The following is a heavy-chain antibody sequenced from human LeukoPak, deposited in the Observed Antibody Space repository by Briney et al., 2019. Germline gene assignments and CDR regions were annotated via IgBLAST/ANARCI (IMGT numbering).Heavy chain of an antibody. Sequence: GGSLRLSCAAPGFTFSSYGMSWVRQAPGKGLEWVSAISGSGGSTYYADSVKGRFTISRDNSKNTLYLQMNSLRAEDTAVYYCAKDLGEDNRSSGPFDYWGQGTLVTVSS. D-gene: IGHD6-25*01. J-gene: IGHJ4*02. CDR1: GFTFSSYG. V-gene: IGHV3-23*01. CDR3: AKDLGEDNRSSGPFDY. CDR2: ISGSGGST.